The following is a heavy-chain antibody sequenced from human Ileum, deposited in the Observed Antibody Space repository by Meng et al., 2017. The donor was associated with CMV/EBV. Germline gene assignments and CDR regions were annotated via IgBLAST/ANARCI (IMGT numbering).Heavy chain of an antibody. CDR3: ARAGARGVPVDL. D-gene: IGHD3-10*01. CDR2: IHYSGGT. J-gene: IGHJ4*02. Sequence: VHRQGSGPRLVKPSETLSLTCTVSGDSIKNYYWTWLRQPAGKGLEWLGRIHYSGGTDDNPSLKSRVTLSIDTSKNQLSLKIYSVTAADTAVYYCARAGARGVPVDLWGQGTLVTVSS. CDR1: GDSIKNYY. V-gene: IGHV4-4*07.